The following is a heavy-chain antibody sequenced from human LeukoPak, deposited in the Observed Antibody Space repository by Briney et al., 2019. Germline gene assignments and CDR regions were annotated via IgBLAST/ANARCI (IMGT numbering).Heavy chain of an antibody. CDR2: INYSGTT. J-gene: IGHJ4*02. CDR1: GGAIISDNFY. CDR3: GRLFDS. V-gene: IGHV4-39*01. Sequence: SGTLSLTCTVSGGAIISDNFYWGWVRQPPGKGLEWVGSINYSGTTYYNPSLRSRLSISVDTSRTQFFLRLNSVTAADTAVYYCGRLFDSWGQGILVTVSS.